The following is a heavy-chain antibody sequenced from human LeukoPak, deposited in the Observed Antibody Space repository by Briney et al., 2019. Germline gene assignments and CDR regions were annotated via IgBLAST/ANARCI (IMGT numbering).Heavy chain of an antibody. CDR3: ARGAGIVGATRNFDY. Sequence: GESLKISCKGSGYSFTSYWIGWVRQMPGKGLEWMGIIYPGDSDTRYSPSFQGQVTISADKSISTAYLQWSSLKAWDTAMYYCARGAGIVGATRNFDYWGQGTLVTVSS. D-gene: IGHD1-26*01. CDR2: IYPGDSDT. J-gene: IGHJ4*02. V-gene: IGHV5-51*01. CDR1: GYSFTSYW.